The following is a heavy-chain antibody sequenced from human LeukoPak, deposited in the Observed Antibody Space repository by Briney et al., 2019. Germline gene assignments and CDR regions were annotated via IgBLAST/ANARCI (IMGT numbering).Heavy chain of an antibody. CDR1: GFTFSSYG. CDR3: ARDVEPAAIHWFDP. D-gene: IGHD2-2*02. V-gene: IGHV3-33*01. Sequence: GGSLRLSCAASGFTFSSYGMHWVRQAPGKGLEWVAVIWYDGSNKYYADPVKGRFTISRDNSKNTLYLQMNSLRAEDTAVYYCARDVEPAAIHWFDPWGQGTLVTVSS. CDR2: IWYDGSNK. J-gene: IGHJ5*02.